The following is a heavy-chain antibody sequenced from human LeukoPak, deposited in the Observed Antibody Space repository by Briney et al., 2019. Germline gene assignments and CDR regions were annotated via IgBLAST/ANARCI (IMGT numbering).Heavy chain of an antibody. CDR1: VGSISSGGYS. J-gene: IGHJ5*02. D-gene: IGHD2-2*01. V-gene: IGHV4-30-2*01. CDR3: AREPAEGDNWFDP. CDR2: IQHSGST. Sequence: SETLSLTCAVSVGSISSGGYSWSWIRQPPGKGLEWIGYIQHSGSTSYKSSLKSRVTISVDRSTNHFSLKLSSVTAADTAVYYCAREPAEGDNWFDPWGQGTLVTVSS.